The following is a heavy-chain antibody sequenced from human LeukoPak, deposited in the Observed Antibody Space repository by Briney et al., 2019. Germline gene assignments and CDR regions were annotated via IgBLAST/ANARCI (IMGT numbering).Heavy chain of an antibody. V-gene: IGHV6-1*01. CDR2: TYSRSKWYN. Sequence: QTLSLTCAISGARVSRNSAAWNWFRQSPSSGLEWLGRTYSRSKWYNDSAVSVNSRITNNPDTSKNQCSLQLNAVTPEDTAVYYCTRFNSSSKWFDPWGQRTLDTVSS. D-gene: IGHD6-6*01. CDR3: TRFNSSSKWFDP. J-gene: IGHJ5*02. CDR1: GARVSRNSAA.